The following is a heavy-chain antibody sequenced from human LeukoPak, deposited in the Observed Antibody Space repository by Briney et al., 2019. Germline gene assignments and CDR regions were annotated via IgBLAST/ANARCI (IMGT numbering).Heavy chain of an antibody. CDR1: GFTFSSYA. Sequence: GGSLRLSCAASGFTFSSYAMSWVRQAPGKGLEWVANIKQDGSEKYYVDSVKGRFTISRDNAKNSLYLQMNSLRAEDTAVYYCATRGPPTYYDFWSGYYTYFDYWGQGTLVTVSS. D-gene: IGHD3-3*01. V-gene: IGHV3-7*01. J-gene: IGHJ4*02. CDR2: IKQDGSEK. CDR3: ATRGPPTYYDFWSGYYTYFDY.